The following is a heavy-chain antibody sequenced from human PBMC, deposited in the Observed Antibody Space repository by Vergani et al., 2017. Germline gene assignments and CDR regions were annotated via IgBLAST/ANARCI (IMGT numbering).Heavy chain of an antibody. D-gene: IGHD2-15*01. Sequence: QVQLVQSGAEVKKPGSSVKVSCKASGGTFSSYAISWVRQAPGQGLEWMGRIIPILGIANYAQKFQGRVTITADKSTSTAYMELSSLRSEDTAGYYCARDGVADLVVVLAATPYWFDPWGQGTLVTVSS. CDR3: ARDGVADLVVVLAATPYWFDP. J-gene: IGHJ5*02. CDR1: GGTFSSYA. CDR2: IIPILGIA. V-gene: IGHV1-69*04.